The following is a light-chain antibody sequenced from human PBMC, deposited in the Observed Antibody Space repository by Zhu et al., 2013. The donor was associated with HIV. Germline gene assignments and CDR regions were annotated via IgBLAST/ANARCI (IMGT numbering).Light chain of an antibody. CDR2: EVS. J-gene: IGLJ3*02. V-gene: IGLV2-14*01. CDR1: SRDVGAYNS. CDR3: ASKTGGSVSPWV. Sequence: QSALTQPASVSGSPGQSITISCTGTSRDVGAYNSVSWYQQHPGKAPKVMIYEVSYRPSGVSDRFTGSKSGNTASLTISGLQAEDEGLYYCASKTGGSVSPWVFGGGTKVTVL.